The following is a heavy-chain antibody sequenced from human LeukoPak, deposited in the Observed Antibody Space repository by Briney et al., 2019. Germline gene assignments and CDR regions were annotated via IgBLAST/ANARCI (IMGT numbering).Heavy chain of an antibody. D-gene: IGHD2-2*01. J-gene: IGHJ4*02. CDR3: AKDSTQYQLGDFDY. CDR2: ISWNSGSI. Sequence: PGRSLRLSCAASGFTFDDYAMHWVRQAPGKGLEWVSGISWNSGSIGYADSVKGRFTISRDNAKNSLYLQMNSLRAEDMALYYCAKDSTQYQLGDFDYWGQGTLVTVSS. V-gene: IGHV3-9*03. CDR1: GFTFDDYA.